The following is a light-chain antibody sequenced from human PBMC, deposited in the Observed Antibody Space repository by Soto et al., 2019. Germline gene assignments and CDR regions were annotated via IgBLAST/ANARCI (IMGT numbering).Light chain of an antibody. CDR3: QQYNNWPPLT. V-gene: IGKV3-15*01. Sequence: EIVMTQSPATLSVSPGDRATLSCRASQSVSSNLVWYQQKPGQAPRLLIYGASTRATGIPDRFSGSGSATEFTLTISSLQSEDFAVYYCQQYNNWPPLTFGGGTKVEIK. CDR2: GAS. CDR1: QSVSSN. J-gene: IGKJ4*01.